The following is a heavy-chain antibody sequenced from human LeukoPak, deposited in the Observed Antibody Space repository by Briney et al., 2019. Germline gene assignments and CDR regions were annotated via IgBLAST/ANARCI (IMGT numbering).Heavy chain of an antibody. D-gene: IGHD3-22*01. CDR3: ARYSGYYLSYFDY. CDR1: GGSFSGYY. Sequence: SETLSLTCAVYGGSFSGYYWSWIRQPPGKGLEWIGEINHSGSTNYNPSLKSRVTISVDTSKNQFSLKLSSVTAADTAVYYCARYSGYYLSYFDYWGQGTLVTVSA. CDR2: INHSGST. V-gene: IGHV4-34*01. J-gene: IGHJ4*02.